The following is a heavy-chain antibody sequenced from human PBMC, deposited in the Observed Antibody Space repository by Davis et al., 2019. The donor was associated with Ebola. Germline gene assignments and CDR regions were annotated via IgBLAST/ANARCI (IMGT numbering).Heavy chain of an antibody. V-gene: IGHV1-46*03. D-gene: IGHD3-22*01. CDR1: GYTFTNYY. CDR2: INPNDGRT. J-gene: IGHJ3*02. CDR3: ARMYYDSSGYSHDAFDI. Sequence: ASVKVSCKASGYTFTNYYMHWVRQAPGQGLEWMGMINPNDGRTIYAQKFQGRVTMTEDTSTDTAYMELSSLRSEDTAVYYCARMYYDSSGYSHDAFDIWGQGTMVTVSS.